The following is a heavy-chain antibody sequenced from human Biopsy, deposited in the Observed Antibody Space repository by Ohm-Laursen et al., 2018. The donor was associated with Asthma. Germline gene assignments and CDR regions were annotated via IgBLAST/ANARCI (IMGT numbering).Heavy chain of an antibody. CDR2: IKQDGSDK. Sequence: GQTLSLTCAAPGFTFSNYWMSWVRQTPGKGLEWVANIKQDGSDKYYLDSVKGRFTISRDNAKNSLYLQMNSLRAEDTAVYYCARGDSSGWSHYYFDYWGQGTLVTVSS. D-gene: IGHD6-19*01. J-gene: IGHJ4*02. V-gene: IGHV3-7*05. CDR3: ARGDSSGWSHYYFDY. CDR1: GFTFSNYW.